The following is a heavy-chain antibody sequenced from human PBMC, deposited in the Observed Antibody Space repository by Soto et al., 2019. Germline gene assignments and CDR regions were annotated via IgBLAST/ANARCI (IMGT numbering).Heavy chain of an antibody. CDR1: GFTFSSYA. CDR3: ARALDYYYDSSFGY. D-gene: IGHD3-22*01. V-gene: IGHV3-30-3*01. J-gene: IGHJ4*02. CDR2: ISYDGSNK. Sequence: GGSLRLSCAASGFTFSSYAMHWVRQAPGKGLEWVAVISYDGSNKYYADSVKGRFTISRDNSKNTLYLQMNSLRAEDTAVYYCARALDYYYDSSFGYWGQGTLVTVSS.